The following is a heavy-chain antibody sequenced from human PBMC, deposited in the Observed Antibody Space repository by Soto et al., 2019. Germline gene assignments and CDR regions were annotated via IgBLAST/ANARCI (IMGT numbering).Heavy chain of an antibody. J-gene: IGHJ4*02. V-gene: IGHV3-7*01. CDR1: GFTFSDYW. CDR2: IRQDGSVK. CDR3: ASKGLGDY. Sequence: EVQLVEAGGGLVQPGGSLRLSCAASGFTFSDYWMRWVRQAPGKGLEWVANIRQDGSVKYYVDSVKDRFTISRDNAKNSLYLQMDSLRAEDTAVYYGASKGLGDYWGQGTLVTVSS.